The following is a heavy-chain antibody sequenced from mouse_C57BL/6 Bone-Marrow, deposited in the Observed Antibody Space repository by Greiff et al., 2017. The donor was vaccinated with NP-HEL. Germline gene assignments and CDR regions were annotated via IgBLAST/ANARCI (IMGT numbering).Heavy chain of an antibody. J-gene: IGHJ3*01. CDR1: GYTFTSYW. V-gene: IGHV1-64*01. CDR3: ARAYYSNAWFAY. CDR2: IHPNSGST. Sequence: QAQLQQPGAELVKPGASVKLSCKASGYTFTSYWMHWVKQRPGQGLEWIGMIHPNSGSTNYNEKFKSKATLTVDKSSSTAYMQLSSLTSEDSAVYYCARAYYSNAWFAYWGQGTLVTVSA. D-gene: IGHD2-5*01.